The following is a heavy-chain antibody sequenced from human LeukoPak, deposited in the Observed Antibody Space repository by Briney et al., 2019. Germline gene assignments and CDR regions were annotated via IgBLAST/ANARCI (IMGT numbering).Heavy chain of an antibody. CDR3: TTGATYSPGAFDI. J-gene: IGHJ3*02. CDR2: IKSKTSGGTT. CDR1: GFTFTNAW. D-gene: IGHD3-16*01. V-gene: IGHV3-15*01. Sequence: GGSLSLSCAASGFTFTNAWMSWVRQAPGKGLEWVGRIKSKTSGGTTDYAAPVKGRFTISRDDSQNTLFLQMNSLKTEDTAVYYCTTGATYSPGAFDIGGQGTMVTVSS.